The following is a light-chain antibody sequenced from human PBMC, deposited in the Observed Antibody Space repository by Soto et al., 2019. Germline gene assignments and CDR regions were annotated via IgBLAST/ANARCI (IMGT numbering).Light chain of an antibody. V-gene: IGLV1-44*01. CDR3: AAWDDSLNGRV. CDR2: SHN. CDR1: SSNIGSNT. J-gene: IGLJ1*01. Sequence: QSVLTQPPSASGTPGQRVTISCSGSSSNIGSNTVNWYQQLPGTAPKLLIYSHNQRPSGVPDRFSGSKSGTSASLAISGLQSEDDADYYCAAWDDSLNGRVFGTGTKVTVL.